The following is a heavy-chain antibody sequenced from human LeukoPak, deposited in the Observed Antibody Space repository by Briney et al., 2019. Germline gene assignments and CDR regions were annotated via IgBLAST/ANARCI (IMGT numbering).Heavy chain of an antibody. D-gene: IGHD4-23*01. CDR2: IYSGGST. V-gene: IGHV3-53*05. Sequence: GGSLRLSCAASGISVSSNYMTWVRQPPGKGLEWVSVIYSGGSTYYADSVKGRFTISRDNSKNMLYLQTNSLRVGDTAVYYCTDTVAGWGQGTLVTVSS. CDR3: TDTVAG. CDR1: GISVSSNY. J-gene: IGHJ4*02.